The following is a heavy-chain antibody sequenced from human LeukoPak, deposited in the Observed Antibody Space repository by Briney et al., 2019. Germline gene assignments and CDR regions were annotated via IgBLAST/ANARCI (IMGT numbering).Heavy chain of an antibody. CDR1: GYSISSGYY. V-gene: IGHV4-38-2*02. Sequence: SETLSLTCTVSGYSISSGYYWGWIRQPPGKGLEWIGSIYHSGSTCYNPSLKSRVTISVDTSKNQFSLNLTSVTAADTAVYYCARETSLMGYASGLGFNYWGQGILVTVSS. D-gene: IGHD6-19*01. J-gene: IGHJ4*02. CDR2: IYHSGST. CDR3: ARETSLMGYASGLGFNY.